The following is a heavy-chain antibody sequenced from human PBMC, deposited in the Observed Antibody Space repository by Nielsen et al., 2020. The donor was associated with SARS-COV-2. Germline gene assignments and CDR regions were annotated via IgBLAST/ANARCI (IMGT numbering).Heavy chain of an antibody. Sequence: SETLSLTCTVSGGSISSGGYYWSWIRQHPGKGLEWIGYIYYSGSTYYNPSLKSRVTISVDTSKNQFSLKLSSVTAADTAVYYCARDGIAAAYYYYGMDVWGQGTTVTVSS. D-gene: IGHD6-13*01. V-gene: IGHV4-31*03. CDR3: ARDGIAAAYYYYGMDV. J-gene: IGHJ6*02. CDR1: GGSISSGGYY. CDR2: IYYSGST.